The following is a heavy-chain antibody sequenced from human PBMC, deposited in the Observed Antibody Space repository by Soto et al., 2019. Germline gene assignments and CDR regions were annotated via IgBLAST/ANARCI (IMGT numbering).Heavy chain of an antibody. Sequence: SETLSLTCTVSGGSISSSSYYWGWIRQPPGKGLEWIGGIYYSGSTYYNPSLKSRVTISVDTSKNQFSLKLSSVTAADTAVYYCASLRAGVRGAFDIWGQGTMVTVSS. CDR2: IYYSGST. J-gene: IGHJ3*02. D-gene: IGHD3-10*01. V-gene: IGHV4-39*01. CDR1: GGSISSSSYY. CDR3: ASLRAGVRGAFDI.